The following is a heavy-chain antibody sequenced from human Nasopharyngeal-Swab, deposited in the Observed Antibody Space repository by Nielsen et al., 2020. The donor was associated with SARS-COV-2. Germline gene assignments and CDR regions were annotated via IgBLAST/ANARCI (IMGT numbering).Heavy chain of an antibody. Sequence: SVKVSCKASGGTFSSYAISWVRQAPGQGLEWMGGIIPIFGTANYAQKFQGRVTITADKSTSTAYMELSSLRSEDTAVYYCARVGGRGSIFGVVIPYYYYGMDVWGQGTTVTVSS. V-gene: IGHV1-69*06. CDR3: ARVGGRGSIFGVVIPYYYYGMDV. D-gene: IGHD3-3*02. CDR2: IIPIFGTA. J-gene: IGHJ6*02. CDR1: GGTFSSYA.